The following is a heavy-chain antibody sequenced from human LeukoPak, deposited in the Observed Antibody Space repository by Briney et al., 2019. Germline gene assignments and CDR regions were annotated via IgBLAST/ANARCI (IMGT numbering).Heavy chain of an antibody. J-gene: IGHJ6*03. CDR1: GGTFNTSP. Sequence: SVKVSCKASGGTFNTSPLSWLRQAPGQGPEWMGGIIPFFGTANYAQKFQDRVTITADASSSTAYMELSSLRSEDTAVYYCASEGRPYYSTSGSHVYMAYSYIDVWGKGTTVIVSS. V-gene: IGHV1-69*13. CDR2: IIPFFGTA. D-gene: IGHD3-16*01. CDR3: ASEGRPYYSTSGSHVYMAYSYIDV.